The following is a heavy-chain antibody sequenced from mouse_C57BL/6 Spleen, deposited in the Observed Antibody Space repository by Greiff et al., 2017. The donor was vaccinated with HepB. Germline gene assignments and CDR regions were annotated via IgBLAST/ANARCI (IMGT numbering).Heavy chain of an antibody. D-gene: IGHD2-1*01. Sequence: EVKLVESGGGLVKPGGSLKLSCAASGFTFSSYAMSWVRQTPEKRLEWVATISDGGSYTYYPDNVKGRFTISRDNAKNNLYLQMSHLKSEDTAIYYCARGFLYYGLAYWGQGTLVTVSA. CDR3: ARGFLYYGLAY. CDR2: ISDGGSYT. V-gene: IGHV5-4*03. J-gene: IGHJ3*01. CDR1: GFTFSSYA.